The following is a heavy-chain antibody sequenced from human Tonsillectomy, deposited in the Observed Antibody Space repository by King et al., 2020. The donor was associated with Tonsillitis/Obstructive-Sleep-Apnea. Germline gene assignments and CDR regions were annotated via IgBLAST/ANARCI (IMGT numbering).Heavy chain of an antibody. D-gene: IGHD4-23*01. CDR2: IYYSGST. V-gene: IGHV4-39*01. CDR3: AGPIWVDDGGTSADEEGAFDI. J-gene: IGHJ3*02. CDR1: GGSISSSSYF. Sequence: LQLQESSPGLVKPSETLSLTCTVSGGSISSSSYFWAWIRQPPGKGLEWIGSIYYSGSTYYNPSLKSRVTTSVDTSKNQFSLKLTSVTAADTAVYYCAGPIWVDDGGTSADEEGAFDIWGQGTMVTVSS.